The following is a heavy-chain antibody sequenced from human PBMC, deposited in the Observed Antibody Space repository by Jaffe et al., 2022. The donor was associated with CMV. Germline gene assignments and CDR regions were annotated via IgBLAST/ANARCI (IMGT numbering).Heavy chain of an antibody. CDR3: AKEVGALYFDY. CDR1: GFTFSSYG. J-gene: IGHJ4*02. D-gene: IGHD1-26*01. V-gene: IGHV3-30*18. CDR2: ISYDGSNK. Sequence: QVQLVESGGGVVQPGRSLRLSCAASGFTFSSYGMHWVRQAPGKGLEWVAVISYDGSNKYYADSVKGRFTISRDNSKNTLYLQMNSLRAEDTAVYYCAKEVGALYFDYWGQGTLVTVSS.